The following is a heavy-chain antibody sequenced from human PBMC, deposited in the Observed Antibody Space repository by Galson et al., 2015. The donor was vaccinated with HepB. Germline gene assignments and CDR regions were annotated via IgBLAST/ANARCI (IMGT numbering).Heavy chain of an antibody. D-gene: IGHD3-3*01. CDR1: GFTFSSYW. CDR3: ARDPSYDSDFWSGYQDHWYFDL. J-gene: IGHJ2*01. CDR2: INSDGSST. Sequence: SLRLSCAASGFTFSSYWMHWVRQAPGKGLVWVSRINSDGSSTSYADSVKGRFTISRDNAKNTLYLQMNSLRAEDTAVYYCARDPSYDSDFWSGYQDHWYFDLWGRGTLVTVSS. V-gene: IGHV3-74*01.